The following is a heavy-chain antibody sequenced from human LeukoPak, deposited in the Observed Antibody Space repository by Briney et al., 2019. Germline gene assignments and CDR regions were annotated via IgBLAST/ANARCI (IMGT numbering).Heavy chain of an antibody. D-gene: IGHD2-21*01. J-gene: IGHJ4*02. V-gene: IGHV3-30-3*01. CDR2: ISYDGSNK. CDR3: ARANAAREGIKGYFDY. CDR1: GFTFSSYA. Sequence: GGSLRLSCAASGFTFSSYAMHWVRQAPGKGLEWVAVISYDGSNKYYADSVKGRFTISRDNSKNTLYLQMNSLRAEDTAVYYCARANAAREGIKGYFDYWGQGTLVTVSS.